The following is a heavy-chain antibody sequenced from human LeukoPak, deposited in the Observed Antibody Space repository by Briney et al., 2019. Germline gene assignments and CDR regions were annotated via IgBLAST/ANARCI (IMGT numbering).Heavy chain of an antibody. CDR3: ARDGSLTRSVDYYMDV. J-gene: IGHJ6*03. CDR1: GFTFSPYA. CDR2: ISYDGSNK. Sequence: GGSLRLSCAASGFTFSPYAMHWVRQAPGKGLEWVAVISYDGSNKYYADSVKGRFTISRDNSKNTLYLQMNSLRAEDTAVYYCARDGSLTRSVDYYMDVWGKGTTVTVSS. D-gene: IGHD3-9*01. V-gene: IGHV3-30-3*01.